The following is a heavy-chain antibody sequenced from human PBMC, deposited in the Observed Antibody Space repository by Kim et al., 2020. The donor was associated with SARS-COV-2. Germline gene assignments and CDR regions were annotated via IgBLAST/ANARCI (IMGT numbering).Heavy chain of an antibody. V-gene: IGHV3-30*07. CDR3: ARDFMITFGGPVLYGMDV. Sequence: GRLTISRDNSKNTLYLQMNSLRAEDTAVYYCARDFMITFGGPVLYGMDVWGQGTTVTVSS. J-gene: IGHJ6*02. D-gene: IGHD3-16*01.